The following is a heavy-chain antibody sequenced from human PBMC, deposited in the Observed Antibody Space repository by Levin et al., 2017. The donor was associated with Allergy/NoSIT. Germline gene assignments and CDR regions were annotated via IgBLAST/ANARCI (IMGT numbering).Heavy chain of an antibody. CDR1: EITFTTHW. Sequence: QPGGSLRLSCAASEITFTTHWMHWVRQTPGKGLVWVSRINLDGSSTSYADSVKGRFTTSRDNAKNTLYLQMNNLRVEDTAIYYCAGDRQRSWYFDLWGRGTLVTVSS. CDR3: AGDRQRSWYFDL. J-gene: IGHJ2*01. V-gene: IGHV3-74*01. D-gene: IGHD4-17*01. CDR2: INLDGSST.